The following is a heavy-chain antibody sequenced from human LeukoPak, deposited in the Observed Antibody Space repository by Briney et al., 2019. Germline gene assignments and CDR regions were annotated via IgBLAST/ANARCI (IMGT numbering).Heavy chain of an antibody. CDR2: IYYSGST. J-gene: IGHJ4*02. V-gene: IGHV4-39*07. CDR1: GGSISSSSYY. D-gene: IGHD7-27*01. CDR3: ARGGLGSFDY. Sequence: SETLSLTCTVSGGSISSSSYYWGWIRQPPGTGLEWIGSIYYSGSTYYNPSLKSRVTISVDTSKNQFSLKLSSVTAADTAVYYCARGGLGSFDYWGQGTLVTVSS.